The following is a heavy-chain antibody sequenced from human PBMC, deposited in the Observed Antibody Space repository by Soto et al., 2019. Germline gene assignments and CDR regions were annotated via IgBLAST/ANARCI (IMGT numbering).Heavy chain of an antibody. D-gene: IGHD3-10*01. V-gene: IGHV4-34*01. CDR2: INHSGST. CDR1: GGSFSGYY. Sequence: PSETLSLTCAVYGGSFSGYYWSWIRQPPGKGLEWIGEINHSGSTNYNPSLKSRVTISVDTSKNQFSLKLSSVTAADTAVYYCARANTYGSGSYYNADWGQGTLVTVSS. CDR3: ARANTYGSGSYYNAD. J-gene: IGHJ4*02.